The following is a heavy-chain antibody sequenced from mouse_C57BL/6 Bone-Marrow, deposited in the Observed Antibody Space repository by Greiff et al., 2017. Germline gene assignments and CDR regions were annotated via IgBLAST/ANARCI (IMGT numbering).Heavy chain of an antibody. Sequence: VQLQQSGAELAKPGASVKLSCKASGYTFTSYWMNWVKQRPGQGLEWIGNITPSSGYTKYNQKFNDKATLSADKSSRTAYMQLSSLTYVDSAVYYCARFLWFAYWGQGTLVTVSA. CDR3: ARFLWFAY. CDR2: ITPSSGYT. CDR1: GYTFTSYW. J-gene: IGHJ3*01. V-gene: IGHV1-7*01.